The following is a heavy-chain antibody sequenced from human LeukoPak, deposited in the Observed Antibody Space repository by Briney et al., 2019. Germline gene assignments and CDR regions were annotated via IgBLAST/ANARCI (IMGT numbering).Heavy chain of an antibody. D-gene: IGHD6-13*01. J-gene: IGHJ5*02. CDR3: ARDRSPYSSSWLIWFDP. Sequence: PGGSLRLSCAASGFTFSSYGMHWVRQAPGKGLEWVAFIRYDGSNKYYADSVKGRFTISRDNSKNTLYLQMNSLRAEDTAVYYCARDRSPYSSSWLIWFDPWGQGTLVTVSS. CDR2: IRYDGSNK. V-gene: IGHV3-30*02. CDR1: GFTFSSYG.